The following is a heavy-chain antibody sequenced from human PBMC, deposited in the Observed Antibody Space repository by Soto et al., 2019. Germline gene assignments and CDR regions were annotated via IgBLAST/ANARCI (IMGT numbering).Heavy chain of an antibody. J-gene: IGHJ4*02. CDR3: AKDLGYSSSAGDY. CDR2: ISGSGAST. CDR1: GFTFSSYA. Sequence: EVQLLESGGGLVQPGGSLRLSCAASGFTFSSYAMSWVRQAPGKGLEWVSAISGSGASTYYADSVTGRFTISRHISKNTLYLQMNSLRAEDTAVYYCAKDLGYSSSAGDYWGQGTLVTVSS. D-gene: IGHD6-13*01. V-gene: IGHV3-23*01.